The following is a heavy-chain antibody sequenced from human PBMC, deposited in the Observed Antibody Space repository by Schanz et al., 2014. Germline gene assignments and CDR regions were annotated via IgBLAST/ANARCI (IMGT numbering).Heavy chain of an antibody. D-gene: IGHD6-13*01. V-gene: IGHV1-18*01. CDR3: ARNIIATARAYDI. CDR2: INVYNGDT. CDR1: GGPLSSYP. J-gene: IGHJ3*02. Sequence: QVQLVQSGAEVKKPGASVKVSCKASGGPLSSYPINWVRQAPGQGLEWMGWINVYNGDTKFAKTFQDRVTLTTDTSTSTAYMELRSLRSDDTAVYYCARNIIATARAYDIWGQGTMVTVSS.